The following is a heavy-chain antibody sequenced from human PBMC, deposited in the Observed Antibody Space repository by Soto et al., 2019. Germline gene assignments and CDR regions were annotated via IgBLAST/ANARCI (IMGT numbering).Heavy chain of an antibody. CDR3: ARGDYYDSSGYYC. J-gene: IGHJ4*02. V-gene: IGHV4-59*08. Sequence: SETLSLTCTVSGGSIISYYWSWILQPPGKGLEWIGYIYYSGSTNYNPSLKSRVTISVDTSKNQFSLKLSSVTAADTAVYYCARGDYYDSSGYYCWGQGTLVTVSS. CDR1: GGSIISYY. D-gene: IGHD3-22*01. CDR2: IYYSGST.